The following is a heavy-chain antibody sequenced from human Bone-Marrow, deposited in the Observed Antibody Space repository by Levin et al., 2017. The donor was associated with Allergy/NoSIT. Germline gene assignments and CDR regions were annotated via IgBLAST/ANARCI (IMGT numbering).Heavy chain of an antibody. CDR1: GFIFSSYN. Sequence: ETLSLTCTASGFIFSSYNMNWVRRAPGKGLEWVSYINTGSSTMYYAEPVKGRFTISRDNAKNSLYLQMNSLRVEDTALYFCARGWNNGFDYWGQGILVTVSS. D-gene: IGHD1/OR15-1a*01. CDR2: INTGSSTM. V-gene: IGHV3-48*01. J-gene: IGHJ4*02. CDR3: ARGWNNGFDY.